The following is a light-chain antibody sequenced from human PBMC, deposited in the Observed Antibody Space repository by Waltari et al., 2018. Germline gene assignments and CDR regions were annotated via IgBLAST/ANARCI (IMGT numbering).Light chain of an antibody. V-gene: IGKV2-29*01. CDR2: ELS. Sequence: DVVLTPPPLSLSVTPGQPASISCKSSQTLLHSDGTTYLYWYLQKPGQSPQPLIYELSSRFSGVPYSFSVSGSGTDFTLKISRVEAEDVGVYYCMQGLHLPRVFGPVTKVYIK. J-gene: IGKJ3*01. CDR3: MQGLHLPRV. CDR1: QTLLHSDGTTY.